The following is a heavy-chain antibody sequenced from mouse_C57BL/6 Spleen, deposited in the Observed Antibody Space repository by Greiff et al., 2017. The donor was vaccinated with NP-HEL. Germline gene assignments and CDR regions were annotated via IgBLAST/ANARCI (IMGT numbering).Heavy chain of an antibody. CDR3: ARKEGGYGKGAMDY. J-gene: IGHJ4*01. Sequence: EVKLVESGGGLVKPGGSLKLSCAASGFTFSDYGMHWVRQAPEKGLEWVAYISSGSSTIYYADTVKGRFTISRDNAKNTLFLQMTSLRSEDTAMYYCARKEGGYGKGAMDYWGQGTSVTVSS. CDR2: ISSGSSTI. D-gene: IGHD2-1*01. CDR1: GFTFSDYG. V-gene: IGHV5-17*01.